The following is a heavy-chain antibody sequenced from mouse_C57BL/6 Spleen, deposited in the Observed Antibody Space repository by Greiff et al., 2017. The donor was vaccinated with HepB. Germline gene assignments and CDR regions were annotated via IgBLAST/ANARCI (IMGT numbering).Heavy chain of an antibody. Sequence: QVQLQQPGAELVRPGSSVKLSCKASGYTFTSYWMHWVKQRPIQGLEWIGNIDPSDSETHYNQKFKDKATLTVDKSSSTAYMQLSSLTSEDSAVYYCARVGEYYYGSSPWFAYWGQGTLVTVSA. CDR3: ARVGEYYYGSSPWFAY. CDR1: GYTFTSYW. CDR2: IDPSDSET. V-gene: IGHV1-52*01. J-gene: IGHJ3*01. D-gene: IGHD1-1*01.